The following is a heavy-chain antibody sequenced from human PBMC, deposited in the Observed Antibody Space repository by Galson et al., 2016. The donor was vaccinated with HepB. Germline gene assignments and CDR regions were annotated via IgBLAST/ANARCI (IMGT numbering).Heavy chain of an antibody. V-gene: IGHV3-33*06. D-gene: IGHD6-19*01. CDR1: GFTFSSHG. CDR2: ISFDGRNK. Sequence: SLRLSCAASGFTFSSHGMHWVRQAPGKAMEWVALISFDGRNKYYADSVKGRFTVSRDNAKNTLYLQISSLRAEDTAVYYCTNSELRSGWFLYHWGQGTQVTVSS. CDR3: TNSELRSGWFLYH. J-gene: IGHJ5*02.